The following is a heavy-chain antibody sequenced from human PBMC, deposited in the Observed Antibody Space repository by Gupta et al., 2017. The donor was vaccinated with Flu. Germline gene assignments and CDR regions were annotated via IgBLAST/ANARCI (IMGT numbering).Heavy chain of an antibody. J-gene: IGHJ6*02. CDR3: ASHQSRDGYKNYYGMDV. Sequence: QLQLQESGPGLVKPSETLSLTCTVSGGSISSSSYYWGWIRQPPGKGLEWIGSIYYSGSTYYNPSLKSRVTISVDTSKNQFSLKLSSVTAADTAVYYCASHQSRDGYKNYYGMDVWGQGTTVTVSS. D-gene: IGHD5-24*01. V-gene: IGHV4-39*01. CDR1: GGSISSSSYY. CDR2: IYYSGST.